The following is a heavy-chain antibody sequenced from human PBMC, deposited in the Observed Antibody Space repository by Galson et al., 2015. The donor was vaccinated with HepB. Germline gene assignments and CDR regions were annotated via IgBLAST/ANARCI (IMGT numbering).Heavy chain of an antibody. CDR3: AKGAGRQWRFDS. CDR1: GFSFSGYA. V-gene: IGHV3-23*01. CDR2: ISGSGNTT. Sequence: SLRLSCAASGFSFSGYAMSWVRQAPGKGLQWVSSISGSGNTTYYADSGKGRCTMSRYNSKNTLTLQMNSLKVEDTAVYYCAKGAGRQWRFDSWGQGTLVTVPS. J-gene: IGHJ5*01. D-gene: IGHD6-19*01.